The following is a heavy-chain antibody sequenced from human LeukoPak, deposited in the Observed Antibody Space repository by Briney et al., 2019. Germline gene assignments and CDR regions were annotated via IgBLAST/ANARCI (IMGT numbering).Heavy chain of an antibody. CDR2: IHSGGNI. V-gene: IGHV3-53*01. Sequence: GGSLRLSCAASGLSISDNYMSWVRQAPGKGLEWVSIIHSGGNIYYADSVKGRFTISRDNSKNTLYLQMNSLRAEDTAVYYCARDGVYAMDVWGQGTTVTISS. J-gene: IGHJ6*02. D-gene: IGHD3-3*01. CDR1: GLSISDNY. CDR3: ARDGVYAMDV.